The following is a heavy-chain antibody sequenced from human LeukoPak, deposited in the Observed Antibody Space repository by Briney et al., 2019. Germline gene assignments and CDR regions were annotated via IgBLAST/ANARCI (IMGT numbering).Heavy chain of an antibody. CDR2: INHSGST. V-gene: IGHV4-39*07. CDR1: GGSISSSNYY. CDR3: ARDLVVDRCFDY. D-gene: IGHD3-22*01. Sequence: SETLSLTCTVSGGSISSSNYYWNWIRQPPGKGLEWIGEINHSGSTNYNPSLKSRVTISVDTSKNQFSLKLSSVTAADTAVYYCARDLVVDRCFDYWGQGTLVTVSS. J-gene: IGHJ4*02.